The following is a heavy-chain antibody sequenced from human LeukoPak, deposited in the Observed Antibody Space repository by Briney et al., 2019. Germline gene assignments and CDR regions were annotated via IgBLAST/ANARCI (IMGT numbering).Heavy chain of an antibody. J-gene: IGHJ3*02. CDR1: GGSISRYY. D-gene: IGHD3-3*01. CDR2: IYYSGST. CDR3: ARADYDFWSGYPAVNAFDI. V-gene: IGHV4-59*01. Sequence: SETLSLTCTVSGGSISRYYWSWIRQPPGKGLEWIGYIYYSGSTNYNPSLKSRVTISVDTSKNQFSLKLSSVTAADTAVYYCARADYDFWSGYPAVNAFDIWGQGTMVTVSS.